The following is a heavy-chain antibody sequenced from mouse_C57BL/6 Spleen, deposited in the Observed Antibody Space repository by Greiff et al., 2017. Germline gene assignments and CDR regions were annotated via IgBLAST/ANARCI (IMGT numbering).Heavy chain of an antibody. CDR3: ARGITTVVATKSFDY. J-gene: IGHJ2*01. CDR2: IDPSDSYT. CDR1: GSTFTSYW. Sequence: QVQLQQPGAELVKPGASVKLSCKASGSTFTSYWMQWVKQRPGQGLEWIGEIDPSDSYTNYNQKFKGQATLTVYTSSSTAYMQLSSLTSEDSAVYYCARGITTVVATKSFDYWGQGTTRTVSS. D-gene: IGHD1-1*01. V-gene: IGHV1-50*01.